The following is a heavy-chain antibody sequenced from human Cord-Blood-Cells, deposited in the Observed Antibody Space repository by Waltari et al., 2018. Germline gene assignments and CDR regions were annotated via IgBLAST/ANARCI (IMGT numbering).Heavy chain of an antibody. D-gene: IGHD1-26*01. Sequence: QVQLQQWGAGLLKPSETLSLTCAVYGGSFSGYYWSWIRQPPGKGLEWIGESNHSGSTNYNPALKSRVTISVDTSKNQFSLKLSSVTAADTAVYYCARLPISGSYDYWGQGTLVTVSS. J-gene: IGHJ4*02. V-gene: IGHV4-34*01. CDR1: GGSFSGYY. CDR2: SNHSGST. CDR3: ARLPISGSYDY.